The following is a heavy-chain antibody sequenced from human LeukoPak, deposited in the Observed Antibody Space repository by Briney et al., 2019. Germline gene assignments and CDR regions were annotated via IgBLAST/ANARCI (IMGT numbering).Heavy chain of an antibody. CDR3: AIMHPYYDGSGYWVQ. D-gene: IGHD3-22*01. Sequence: GESLRLSCAASGFTFSSYAMSWVRQAPGKGLEWVTGISTSGGSSSYADSVKGRFTISRDNPRNTLYMQMNSLRAEDTALYYCAIMHPYYDGSGYWVQWGQGTLVTVSS. J-gene: IGHJ4*02. V-gene: IGHV3-23*01. CDR1: GFTFSSYA. CDR2: ISTSGGSS.